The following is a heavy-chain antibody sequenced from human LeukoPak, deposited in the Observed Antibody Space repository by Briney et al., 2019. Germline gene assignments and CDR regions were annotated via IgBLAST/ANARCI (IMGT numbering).Heavy chain of an antibody. CDR1: GGSISSRPYY. CDR3: ARLVVSTWYHEVLLGRDY. D-gene: IGHD6-13*01. J-gene: IGHJ4*02. CDR2: FDYSGST. Sequence: SETLSLTCTVSGGSISSRPYYWGWIRQPPGKGLEWLGSFDYSGSTYYKPSLKSRVTISVDTSKNQFSLKLSSVTAADTAVYYCARLVVSTWYHEVLLGRDYWGQGTLVTVSS. V-gene: IGHV4-39*01.